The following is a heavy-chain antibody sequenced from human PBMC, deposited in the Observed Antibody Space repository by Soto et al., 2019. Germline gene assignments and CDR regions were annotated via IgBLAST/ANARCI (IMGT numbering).Heavy chain of an antibody. CDR2: IYYSGST. D-gene: IGHD4-17*01. V-gene: IGHV4-31*03. CDR3: ARVYGDYLPCGMDV. J-gene: IGHJ6*02. CDR1: GGSISSGGYY. Sequence: QVQLQESGPGLVKPSQTLSLTCTVSGGSISSGGYYWSWIRQHPGKGLEWIGYIYYSGSTYYNPSLSGRVTIAVAASKNQLSLKLSSVTAADTAVYYCARVYGDYLPCGMDVWGQGTTVTVSS.